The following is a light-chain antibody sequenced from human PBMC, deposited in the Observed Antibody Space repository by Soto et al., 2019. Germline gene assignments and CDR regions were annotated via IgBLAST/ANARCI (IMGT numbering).Light chain of an antibody. CDR2: VGS. V-gene: IGLV2-23*01. Sequence: QSVLTQPASVSGSPGQSITISCTGTSSDVGSYNLVSWYQQHPGKAPKLIIYVGSKRPSGVSNRFSGSKSGNTASLTISGLQAEDETDYYCCSYAGSSTLVFGGGTKLTVL. CDR1: SSDVGSYNL. J-gene: IGLJ2*01. CDR3: CSYAGSSTLV.